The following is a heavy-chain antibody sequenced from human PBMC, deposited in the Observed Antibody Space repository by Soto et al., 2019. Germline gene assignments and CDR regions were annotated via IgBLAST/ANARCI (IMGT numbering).Heavy chain of an antibody. V-gene: IGHV3-48*02. J-gene: IGHJ6*02. CDR3: ARLYYDYV. Sequence: PGGSLRLSCAGSGFTFGTYSMNWVRQAAGKGLEWIAHISYDSDTIQYADSVKGRFTISRDNAKNSLYLQMNSLRDEDTAVYYCARLYYDYVWGQGTTVTVSS. CDR1: GFTFGTYS. D-gene: IGHD3-3*01. CDR2: ISYDSDTI.